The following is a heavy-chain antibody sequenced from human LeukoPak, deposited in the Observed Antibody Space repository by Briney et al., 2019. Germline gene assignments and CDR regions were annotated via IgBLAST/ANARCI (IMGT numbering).Heavy chain of an antibody. V-gene: IGHV4-59*08. CDR1: GDSISSYY. J-gene: IGHJ4*02. CDR3: VGDYFNY. Sequence: SETLSLTCTVTGDSISSYYWSWIRQPPGKGLEWIGYIYYSGSTNYNPSLKSRVTISVDTSKNQFSLKLSSVTAADTAVYYCVGDYFNYWGQGTLVTVSS. D-gene: IGHD4-17*01. CDR2: IYYSGST.